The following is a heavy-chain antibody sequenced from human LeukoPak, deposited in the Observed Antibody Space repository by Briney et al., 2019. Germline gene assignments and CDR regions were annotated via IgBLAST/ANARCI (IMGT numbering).Heavy chain of an antibody. J-gene: IGHJ6*02. CDR3: ASQSYSSSWYHLYCYGMDV. V-gene: IGHV4-4*02. D-gene: IGHD6-13*01. CDR2: IYHSGST. CDR1: GGSISSSNW. Sequence: PSETLSLTCAVSGGSISSSNWWSWVRQPPGKGLEWIGEIYHSGSTNYNPSLKSRVTISVDKSKNQFSLKLSSVTAADTAVYYCASQSYSSSWYHLYCYGMDVWGRGTTVTVSS.